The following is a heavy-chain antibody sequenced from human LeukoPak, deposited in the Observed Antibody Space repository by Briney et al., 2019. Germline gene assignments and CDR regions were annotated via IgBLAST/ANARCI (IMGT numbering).Heavy chain of an antibody. J-gene: IGHJ4*02. CDR3: AREETSKYYYDSSGYVFERTFDY. CDR1: GYTFNIYS. Sequence: ASVKVSCKASGYTFNIYSISWLRQAPGQGLEWMGWISAYNGNTNYAQKLQGRVTMTTDTSTSTAYMELRSLRSDDTAVYYCAREETSKYYYDSSGYVFERTFDYWGQGTLVTVSS. V-gene: IGHV1-18*01. CDR2: ISAYNGNT. D-gene: IGHD3-22*01.